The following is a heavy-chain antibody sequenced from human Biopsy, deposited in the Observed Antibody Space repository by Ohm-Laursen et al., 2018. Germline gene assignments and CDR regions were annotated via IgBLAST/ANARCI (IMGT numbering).Heavy chain of an antibody. V-gene: IGHV4-34*01. CDR3: ARVPLPGIGAAYQGRFLYGMDV. D-gene: IGHD6-13*01. CDR2: ITQSGGT. CDR1: GGSFNSYF. Sequence: GTLSLTCAVYGGSFNSYFWSWIRQPPGKGLEWIGDITQSGGTNYSPSLKSRVTISVDTAKKQFSLSLRSVTAADTAVYYCARVPLPGIGAAYQGRFLYGMDVWGQGTTVSVSS. J-gene: IGHJ6*02.